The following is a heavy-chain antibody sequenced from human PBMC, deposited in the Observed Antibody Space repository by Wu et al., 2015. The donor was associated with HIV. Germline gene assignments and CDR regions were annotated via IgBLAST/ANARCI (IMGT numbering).Heavy chain of an antibody. CDR3: ARDMGHEGRQWLVQPGAFDI. CDR2: INPNSGDT. CDR1: GYTFTAYY. D-gene: IGHD6-19*01. Sequence: QVQLVQSGAEVKKPGASVKVSCKASGYTFTAYYIHWVRQAPGQGLEWMGWINPNSGDTKYAQNFQGRITMTRDTSITTAYMELSRLRSDDTAVYYCARDMGHEGRQWLVQPGAFDIWGQGTMVTVSS. V-gene: IGHV1-2*02. J-gene: IGHJ3*02.